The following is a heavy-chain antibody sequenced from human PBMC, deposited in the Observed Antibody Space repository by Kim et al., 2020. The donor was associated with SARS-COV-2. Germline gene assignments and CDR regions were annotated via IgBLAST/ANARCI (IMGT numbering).Heavy chain of an antibody. J-gene: IGHJ4*02. Sequence: ASVKVSCKASGYTFTGYYMHWVRQAPGQGLEWMGWINPNSGGTNYAQKFQGRVTMTRDTSISTAYMELSRLRSDDTAVYYCARGSLEFVWVEDYWGQGTLVTVSS. D-gene: IGHD3-3*01. CDR1: GYTFTGYY. V-gene: IGHV1-2*02. CDR3: ARGSLEFVWVEDY. CDR2: INPNSGGT.